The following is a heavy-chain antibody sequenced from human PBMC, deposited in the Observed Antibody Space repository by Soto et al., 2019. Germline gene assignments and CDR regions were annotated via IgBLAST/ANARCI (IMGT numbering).Heavy chain of an antibody. D-gene: IGHD3-10*01. V-gene: IGHV1-69*02. CDR3: ATSVGSGSRAFDY. J-gene: IGHJ4*02. Sequence: FQGRVTLTADKSTSTAYMVLSSLRSEDTAIYYCATSVGSGSRAFDYWGQGALVTVSS.